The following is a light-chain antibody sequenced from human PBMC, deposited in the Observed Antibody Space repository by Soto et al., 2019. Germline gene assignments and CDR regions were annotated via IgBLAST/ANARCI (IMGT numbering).Light chain of an antibody. J-gene: IGLJ3*02. CDR1: SSDVGGYNY. CDR3: SSYTSSPR. V-gene: IGLV2-14*01. Sequence: QSVLTQPASVSGSPGQSITISCTGTSSDVGGYNYVSWYQQHPGKAPKLMIYEVSNRPSGVSNRFSGSKSGNTAPLTISGLQAEDEADYYCSSYTSSPRFGGGTKLTVL. CDR2: EVS.